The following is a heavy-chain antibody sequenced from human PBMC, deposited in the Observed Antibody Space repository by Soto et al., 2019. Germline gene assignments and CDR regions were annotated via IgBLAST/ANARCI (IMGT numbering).Heavy chain of an antibody. Sequence: GGSLRLSCAASGFTFSTYWMHWVRQAPGKGLVWVSRINDDGSNTDYADSVKGRFTISRDNTKNTLFLQMNSLRAEDTALYYCARGRLEEMAPIPPNYWGQGTLVTVSS. CDR2: INDDGSNT. CDR3: ARGRLEEMAPIPPNY. D-gene: IGHD1-1*01. V-gene: IGHV3-74*01. CDR1: GFTFSTYW. J-gene: IGHJ4*02.